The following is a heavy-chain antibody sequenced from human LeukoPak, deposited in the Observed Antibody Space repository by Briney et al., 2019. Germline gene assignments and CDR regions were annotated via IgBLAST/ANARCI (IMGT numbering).Heavy chain of an antibody. J-gene: IGHJ4*02. V-gene: IGHV3-23*01. Sequence: GGSLRLSCAASGFTGFTFSNYAMSWVRQAPGKGLEWVSAISGSGETTHYAGSVKGRFTISRDNSKNALFLQMNSLRAEDTAVYYCPSPAGYWGQGTLVTVSS. CDR1: GFTGFTFSNYA. CDR2: ISGSGETT. CDR3: PSPAGY.